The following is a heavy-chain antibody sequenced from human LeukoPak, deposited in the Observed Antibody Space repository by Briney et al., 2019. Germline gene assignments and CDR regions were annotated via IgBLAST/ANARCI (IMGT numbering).Heavy chain of an antibody. V-gene: IGHV3-66*02. CDR3: ARESLGGSSFDY. D-gene: IGHD1-26*01. CDR1: GFTVSSNY. Sequence: PGGSLRLSCAASGFTVSSNYMSWVRQAPGQGLEWVSVIYSGGSTYYADSVKGRFTISRDNSKNTLYLQMNSLRAEDTAVYYCARESLGGSSFDYWGQGTLVTVSS. J-gene: IGHJ4*02. CDR2: IYSGGST.